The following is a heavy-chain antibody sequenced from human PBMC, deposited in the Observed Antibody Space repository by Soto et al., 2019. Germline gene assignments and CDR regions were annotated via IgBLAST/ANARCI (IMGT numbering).Heavy chain of an antibody. D-gene: IGHD3-3*01. J-gene: IGHJ4*02. V-gene: IGHV4-4*07. CDR1: GGSISNYY. CDR3: ARGGQDFWSGPFDY. CDR2: IDPSGST. Sequence: SETLSLTCTVSGGSISNYYCNWIRQPAGKGLEWIGRIDPSGSTNYNPSLKSRVTMSVDTSKQEFSLKLSSVTAADTALYYCARGGQDFWSGPFDYWGRGALVTVSS.